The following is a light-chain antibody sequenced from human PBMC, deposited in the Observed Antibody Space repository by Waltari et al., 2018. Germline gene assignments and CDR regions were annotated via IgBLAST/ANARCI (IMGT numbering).Light chain of an antibody. V-gene: IGLV9-49*03. CDR2: VGTRGIWG. J-gene: IGLJ3*02. Sequence: QPVLTQPPPASASLGASVPLPCTPSGGNQKADGSRQRPGKGPRCVMQVGTRGIWGSKGDGIPYRFSVLGSGLNRYLIIKNLQEEDESDFYCGTDHGTGNNFMWVFGGGTKLTV. CDR1: GGNQK. CDR3: GTDHGTGNNFMWV.